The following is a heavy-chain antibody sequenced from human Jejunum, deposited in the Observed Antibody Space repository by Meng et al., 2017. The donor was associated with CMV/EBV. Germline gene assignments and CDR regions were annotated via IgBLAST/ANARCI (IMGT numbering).Heavy chain of an antibody. D-gene: IGHD2-8*01. CDR2: IIAVLTTP. J-gene: IGHJ4*02. V-gene: IGHV1-69*12. CDR1: GGVFNNYA. Sequence: QVQLLQSGAEVKSPGSSVRLSCKSSGGVFNNYALTWVRQAPGQGLERMGGIIAVLTTPNYAPKFQGRLTITADASTGTTYMELSSLTSEDTAVYFCARGFTNGWQPFDFWGQGTLVTVSS. CDR3: ARGFTNGWQPFDF.